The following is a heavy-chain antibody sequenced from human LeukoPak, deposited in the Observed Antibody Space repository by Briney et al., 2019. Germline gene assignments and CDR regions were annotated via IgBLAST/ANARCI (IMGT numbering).Heavy chain of an antibody. CDR1: GVSISSSNSY. V-gene: IGHV4-39*01. J-gene: IGHJ4*02. CDR3: ARQTGSGLFILP. D-gene: IGHD3/OR15-3a*01. CDR2: INYSGNT. Sequence: KPSETLSLTCTVSGVSISSSNSYWGWIRQPPGKGLEWIGSINYSGNTYYNASLKSQVSISIDTSKNQFSLRLTSVTAADTAVYYCARQTGSGLFILPGGQGTLVTVSS.